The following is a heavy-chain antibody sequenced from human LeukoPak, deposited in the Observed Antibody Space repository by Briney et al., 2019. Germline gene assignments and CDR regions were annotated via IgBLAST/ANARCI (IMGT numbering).Heavy chain of an antibody. CDR2: ISSSGTNI. J-gene: IGHJ4*02. Sequence: GGSLRLSCAASGFTFSSHEMNWVRQAPGKGLEWVSYISSSGTNIYYADSVKGRFSISRDNANNLLYLQMNSLRAEDTAVYYCARESDSYDSSRYLDFDYWGQGTLVTVSS. CDR1: GFTFSSHE. CDR3: ARESDSYDSSRYLDFDY. D-gene: IGHD3-22*01. V-gene: IGHV3-48*03.